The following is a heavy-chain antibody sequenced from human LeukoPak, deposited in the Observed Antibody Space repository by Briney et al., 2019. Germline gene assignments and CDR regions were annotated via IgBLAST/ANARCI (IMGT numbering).Heavy chain of an antibody. J-gene: IGHJ4*02. CDR2: IYYSGST. CDR3: ARRSDYYDSSGTDY. D-gene: IGHD3-22*01. V-gene: IGHV4-39*01. Sequence: PSETLSLTCTVSGGSISSSSYYWGWLRQPPGKAQKWIGSIYYSGSTYYNPSLKSRVTISVDTSKNRFSLKLSSVTAADTAVYYCARRSDYYDSSGTDYWGQGTLVTVSS. CDR1: GGSISSSSYY.